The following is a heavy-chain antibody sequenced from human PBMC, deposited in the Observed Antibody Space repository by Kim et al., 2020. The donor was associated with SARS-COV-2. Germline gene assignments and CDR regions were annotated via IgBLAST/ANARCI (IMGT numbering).Heavy chain of an antibody. V-gene: IGHV7-4-1*02. J-gene: IGHJ4*02. CDR3: ARAGYSGYDYHDY. Sequence: YAQGFKGRFVFSLDTSVSTAYLQISSLKAEDTAVYYCARAGYSGYDYHDYWGQGTLVTVSS. D-gene: IGHD5-12*01.